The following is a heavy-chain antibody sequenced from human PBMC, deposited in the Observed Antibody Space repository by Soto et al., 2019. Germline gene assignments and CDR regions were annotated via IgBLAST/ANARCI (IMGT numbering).Heavy chain of an antibody. CDR3: ARFTYKSGFNWLDP. Sequence: SETLSLTCTDSGASINSDYWSWIRQSPGKGLEWIGYVFHMGGTDYNPSLKSRVTISIDKSKNHFSLNLRSVTAADTAVYFCARFTYKSGFNWLDPWGQGTQVTVSS. CDR1: GASINSDY. CDR2: VFHMGGT. J-gene: IGHJ5*02. D-gene: IGHD5-12*01. V-gene: IGHV4-59*01.